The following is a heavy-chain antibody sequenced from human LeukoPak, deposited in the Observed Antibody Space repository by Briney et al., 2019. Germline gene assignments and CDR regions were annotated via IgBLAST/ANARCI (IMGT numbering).Heavy chain of an antibody. J-gene: IGHJ5*02. CDR3: ARGGPLWSGYYTGWFDP. V-gene: IGHV4-34*01. CDR2: INHSGST. CDR1: GGSFSGYY. D-gene: IGHD3-3*01. Sequence: SETLSLTCAVYGGSFSGYYWSWIRQPPGEGLEWIGEINHSGSTNYNPSLKSRVTISVDTSKNQFSLKLSSVTAADTAVYYCARGGPLWSGYYTGWFDPWGQGTLVTVSS.